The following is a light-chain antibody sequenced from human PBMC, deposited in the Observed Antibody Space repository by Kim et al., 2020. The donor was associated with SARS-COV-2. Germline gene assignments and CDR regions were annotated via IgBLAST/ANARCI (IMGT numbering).Light chain of an antibody. CDR2: QDN. V-gene: IGLV3-1*01. CDR3: QAWDSSTAV. CDR1: KLGDKY. J-gene: IGLJ1*01. Sequence: MSPGQTASITCSGDKLGDKYACWYQQKPGQSPVLVIYQDNKRPSGIPERFSGSNSGNTATLTISGTQAMDEADYYCQAWDSSTAVFGTGTKVTVL.